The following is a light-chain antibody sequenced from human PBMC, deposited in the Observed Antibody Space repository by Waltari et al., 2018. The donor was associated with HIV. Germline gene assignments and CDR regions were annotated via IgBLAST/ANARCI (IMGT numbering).Light chain of an antibody. Sequence: ETVMTQSPGTLSASPGETVTLSCTASQSIDDKLAWYQQKPGQSPRLLIYAASTGATSVPSRFSGSGSGTDFTLTISSLQPEDFATYYCQQYNRYFSWAFGPGTKVEIK. J-gene: IGKJ1*01. V-gene: IGKV3-15*01. CDR2: AAS. CDR1: QSIDDK. CDR3: QQYNRYFSWA.